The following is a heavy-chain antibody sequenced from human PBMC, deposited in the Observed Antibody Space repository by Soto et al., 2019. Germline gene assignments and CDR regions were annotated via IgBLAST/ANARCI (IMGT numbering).Heavy chain of an antibody. CDR1: GYTFTIYS. Sequence: ASVKVSCKASGYTFTIYSMHWVRQAPGQRLEWMGWINAGNGNTKYSQKFQSRVTITRDTSASTAYMELSSLRSEDTAVYYCARGITIVGVNPAPIDYWGQGTLVTVSS. J-gene: IGHJ4*02. CDR3: ARGITIVGVNPAPIDY. V-gene: IGHV1-3*01. CDR2: INAGNGNT. D-gene: IGHD3-3*01.